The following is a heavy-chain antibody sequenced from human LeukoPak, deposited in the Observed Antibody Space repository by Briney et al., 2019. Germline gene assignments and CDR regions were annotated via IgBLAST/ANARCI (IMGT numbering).Heavy chain of an antibody. CDR1: GFTFSIYA. CDR3: AKGEGRSYLSPGCY. V-gene: IGHV3-23*01. CDR2: ISGSGGST. D-gene: IGHD3-16*02. J-gene: IGHJ4*02. Sequence: PGGSLRLSCAASGFTFSIYAMSWVRQAPGKGLEWVSTISGSGGSTYYADSVRGRFTISRDNSKNTLYLQMNSLRAEDTAVYYCAKGEGRSYLSPGCYGGQGTLVTVSS.